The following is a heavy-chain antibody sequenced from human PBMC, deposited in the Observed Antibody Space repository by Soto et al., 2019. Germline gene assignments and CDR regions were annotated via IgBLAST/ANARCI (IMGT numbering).Heavy chain of an antibody. CDR1: GYTFTSYY. D-gene: IGHD1-7*01. J-gene: IGHJ5*02. V-gene: IGHV1-46*01. Sequence: ASVKVSYKASGYTFTSYYMHWVRQAPGQGLEWMGIINPSGGSTSYAQKFQGRVTMTRDTSTGTVYMELSSLRSEDTAVYYCARGTGTTVSWFDPWGQGTLVTVSS. CDR2: INPSGGST. CDR3: ARGTGTTVSWFDP.